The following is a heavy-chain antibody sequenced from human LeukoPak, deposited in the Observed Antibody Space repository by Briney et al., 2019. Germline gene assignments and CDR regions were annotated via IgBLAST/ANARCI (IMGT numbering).Heavy chain of an antibody. V-gene: IGHV3-48*01. CDR1: GFSFSSYS. CDR3: ARVSAMGDFDC. J-gene: IGHJ4*02. CDR2: ISTISSTI. Sequence: PGGSLRLSCAASGFSFSSYSMNWVRQAPGKGLEWVSYISTISSTIYYADSGRGRLTISRDNAKNSLYLQMNSLRVEDTADYFCARVSAMGDFDCWGQGTLVTVSS. D-gene: IGHD1-26*01.